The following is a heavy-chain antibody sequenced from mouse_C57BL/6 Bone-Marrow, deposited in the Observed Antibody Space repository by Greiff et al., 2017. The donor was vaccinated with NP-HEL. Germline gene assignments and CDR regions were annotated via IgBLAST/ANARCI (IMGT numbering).Heavy chain of an antibody. CDR1: GYTFTGYW. Sequence: VKLKESGAELMKPGASVKLSCKATGYTFTGYWIEWVKQRPGHGLEWIGEILPGSGSTNYTEKFKGKATFTAATSSNTAYMQLSRLTTEYAAIYSCARRGSNLDYWGQGTTLTVSS. V-gene: IGHV1-9*01. CDR3: ARRGSNLDY. CDR2: ILPGSGST. D-gene: IGHD2-5*01. J-gene: IGHJ2*01.